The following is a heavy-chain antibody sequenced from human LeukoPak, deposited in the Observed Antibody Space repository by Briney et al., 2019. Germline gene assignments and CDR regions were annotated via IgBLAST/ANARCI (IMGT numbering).Heavy chain of an antibody. CDR2: IKQDGSEK. J-gene: IGHJ4*02. V-gene: IGHV3-7*01. CDR1: GFTFSSYW. Sequence: PGGSLRLSCAASGFTFSSYWMSWVRQAPGKGLEWVANIKQDGSEKYYVDSVKGRFTISGDNAKNSLYLQMNSLSAEDTAVYYCARVNPIWFGESYYFDYWGQGTLVTVSS. D-gene: IGHD3-10*01. CDR3: ARVNPIWFGESYYFDY.